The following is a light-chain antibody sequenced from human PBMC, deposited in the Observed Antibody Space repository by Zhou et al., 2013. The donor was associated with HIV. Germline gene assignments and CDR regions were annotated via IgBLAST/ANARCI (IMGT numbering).Light chain of an antibody. CDR1: QSINYW. J-gene: IGKJ3*01. CDR3: QQYKTYPLT. V-gene: IGKV1-5*03. CDR2: KAS. Sequence: DIQMTQSPSTLSASVGDKVTITCRASQSINYWLAWYQQKPGKAPKLLIYKASNLESGVPSRFSGSGSGTDFSLTISSLQPEDFATYYCQQYKTYPLTFGPGTKVDIK.